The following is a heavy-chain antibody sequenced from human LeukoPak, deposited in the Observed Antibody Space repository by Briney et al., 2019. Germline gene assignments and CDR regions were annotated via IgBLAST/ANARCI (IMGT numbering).Heavy chain of an antibody. V-gene: IGHV4-61*02. CDR1: GGSISSGSYY. CDR3: ARAPLVGYSSSSGAEYFQH. J-gene: IGHJ1*01. CDR2: IYTSGST. D-gene: IGHD6-6*01. Sequence: PSQTLSLTCTVSGGSISSGSYYWSWIRQPAGKGLEWIGRIYTSGSTNYNPSLKSRVTILVDTSKNQFSLKLSSVTAADTAVYYCARAPLVGYSSSSGAEYFQHWGQGTLVTVSS.